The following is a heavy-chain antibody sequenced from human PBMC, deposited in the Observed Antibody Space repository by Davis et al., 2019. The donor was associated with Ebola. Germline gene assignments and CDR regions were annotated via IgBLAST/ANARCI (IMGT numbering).Heavy chain of an antibody. D-gene: IGHD3-9*01. CDR1: GYTFTSYA. CDR3: ARDLIPIFSVHKFDP. CDR2: MNPNSGNT. V-gene: IGHV1-8*02. J-gene: IGHJ5*02. Sequence: ASVKVSCKASGYTFTSYAMNWVRQAPGQGLEWMGWMNPNSGNTGYAPKFQGRVTMTRDTSISTAYMEVRSLRSEDTAVYYCARDLIPIFSVHKFDPWGQGTLVTVSS.